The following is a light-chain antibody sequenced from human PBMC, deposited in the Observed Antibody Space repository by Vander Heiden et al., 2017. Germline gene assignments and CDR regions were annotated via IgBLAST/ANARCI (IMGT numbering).Light chain of an antibody. V-gene: IGKV3-20*01. CDR1: QSVSSSY. J-gene: IGKJ5*01. CDR2: GAS. Sequence: GTLSLSPGERATLSCRASQSVSSSYLAWYQQKTGQAPRLLIYGASSRATGIPDRFSGSGSGTDFTLTISRLEPEDFAVYYCQQYGSSLITFGQGTRLEIK. CDR3: QQYGSSLIT.